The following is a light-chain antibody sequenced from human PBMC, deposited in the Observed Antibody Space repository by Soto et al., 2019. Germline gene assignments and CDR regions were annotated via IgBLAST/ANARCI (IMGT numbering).Light chain of an antibody. CDR1: QNVNTN. CDR2: GAS. Sequence: EIVMTQSPATLTVSPGERVTLSFRASQNVNTNVAWYQQKLGQAPRLLIFGASTRATAIPARFSGSGSGTEFTLTISSIQSEYFTTYYCQQYNSWPPYTFGQGTKLEIK. V-gene: IGKV3-15*01. J-gene: IGKJ2*01. CDR3: QQYNSWPPYT.